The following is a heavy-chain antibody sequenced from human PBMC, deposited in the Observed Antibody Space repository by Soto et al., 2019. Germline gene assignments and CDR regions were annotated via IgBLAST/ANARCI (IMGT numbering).Heavy chain of an antibody. V-gene: IGHV3-23*01. CDR3: AKALTSRQWMAASDY. Sequence: GGSLRLSCAASGFTFSNYWMSWVRQAPGKGLEWISGISSGGSYTYYADSVRGRFTISRDNSESTLYLQMSSLRVEDTAIYYCAKALTSRQWMAASDYWGQGALVTVSS. J-gene: IGHJ4*02. CDR1: GFTFSNYW. D-gene: IGHD6-19*01. CDR2: ISSGGSYT.